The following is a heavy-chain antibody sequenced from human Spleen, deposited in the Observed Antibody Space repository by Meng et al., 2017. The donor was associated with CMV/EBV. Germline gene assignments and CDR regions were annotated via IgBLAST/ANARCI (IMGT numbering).Heavy chain of an antibody. CDR3: ARSYRYTGYFDY. Sequence: SETLSLTCTVSGGSISSSSYYWGWIRQPPGKGLEWIGSIYYSGSTNHNPSLKSRVTISIDTSKNQFSLNLNSVTAADTAVYYCARSYRYTGYFDYWGQGMLVTVSS. J-gene: IGHJ4*02. CDR1: GGSISSSSYY. CDR2: IYYSGST. V-gene: IGHV4-39*07. D-gene: IGHD5-18*01.